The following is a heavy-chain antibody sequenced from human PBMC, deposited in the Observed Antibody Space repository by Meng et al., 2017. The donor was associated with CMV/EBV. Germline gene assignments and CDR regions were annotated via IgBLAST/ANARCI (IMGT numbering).Heavy chain of an antibody. CDR3: ARPLGYCSSTSCYGRVNWFDP. CDR2: ISSSSSYI. Sequence: SSMNWGRQAPGKGLEWVSSISSSSSYIYYADSVKGRFTISRDNAKNSLYLQMNSLRAEDTAVYYCARPLGYCSSTSCYGRVNWFDPWGQGTLVTVST. V-gene: IGHV3-21*01. J-gene: IGHJ5*02. CDR1: SS. D-gene: IGHD2-2*01.